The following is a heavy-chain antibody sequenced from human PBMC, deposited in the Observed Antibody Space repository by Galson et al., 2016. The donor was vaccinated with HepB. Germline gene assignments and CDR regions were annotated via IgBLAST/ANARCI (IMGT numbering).Heavy chain of an antibody. Sequence: QSGAEVKKPGESLTISCQTSGYNFPDHWIGWVRQMPGKGLEWMALVYPLDSDTRFNPSFQGQVTLPADRSRTTAYLQLSGLKASDTAMYYCARCPKDFYDAGGLWGPFYFDYWGQGTLVIVSS. CDR1: GYNFPDHW. D-gene: IGHD3-22*01. CDR2: VYPLDSDT. CDR3: ARCPKDFYDAGGLWGPFYFDY. J-gene: IGHJ4*02. V-gene: IGHV5-51*01.